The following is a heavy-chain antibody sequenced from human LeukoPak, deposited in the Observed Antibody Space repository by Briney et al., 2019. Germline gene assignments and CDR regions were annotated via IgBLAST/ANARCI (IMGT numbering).Heavy chain of an antibody. D-gene: IGHD6-13*01. Sequence: GGSLRLSCAASGFTFSSYGMHWVRQAPGKGLEWVAVISHDGNNNYYSDSVKGRFTISRDNAKNSLYLQMNSLRAEDTALYYCAKDMGSSSWNGFDYWGQGTLVTVSS. CDR3: AKDMGSSSWNGFDY. J-gene: IGHJ4*02. V-gene: IGHV3-30*18. CDR2: ISHDGNNN. CDR1: GFTFSSYG.